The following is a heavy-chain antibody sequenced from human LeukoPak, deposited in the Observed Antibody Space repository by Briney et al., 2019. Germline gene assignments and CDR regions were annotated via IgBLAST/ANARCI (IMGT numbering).Heavy chain of an antibody. Sequence: PGGSLRLSCAASGFTFSSYGMSWVRQPPGKGLEWIGNIDYNEITYYNPSLKSRVTISVDTSKTQLSLKLNSVTAADTAVYYCARDRAYYYDSSGYHGAFDIWGQGTLVTVSS. CDR1: GFTFSSYGM. V-gene: IGHV4-4*02. CDR2: IDYNEIT. D-gene: IGHD3-22*01. CDR3: ARDRAYYYDSSGYHGAFDI. J-gene: IGHJ3*02.